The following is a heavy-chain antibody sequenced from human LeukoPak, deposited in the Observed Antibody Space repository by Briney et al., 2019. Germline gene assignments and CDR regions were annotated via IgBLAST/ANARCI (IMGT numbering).Heavy chain of an antibody. CDR3: ARDRDDGGFEY. Sequence: PGGSLRLSCAASGFTFSNYWMNWVRQAPEKGLEWVANVKEDGRVKQYMDSMKGRFTISRDNAKNSLYLQMNSLRAEDTAVYYCARDRDDGGFEYWGQGTLVTVSS. CDR1: GFTFSNYW. CDR2: VKEDGRVK. J-gene: IGHJ4*02. V-gene: IGHV3-7*01. D-gene: IGHD4-23*01.